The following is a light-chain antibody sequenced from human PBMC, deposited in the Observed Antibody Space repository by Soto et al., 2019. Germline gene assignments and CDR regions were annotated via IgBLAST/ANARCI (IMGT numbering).Light chain of an antibody. Sequence: QLPASPSSPSASVVALVNIPCRASQSVSGVLNWYRHKPGKAPVLLIFGASSWEPGVPSRFSGRGSGTEFTLTIASLQSEDFAIYYCQQTNSRPRTFGQGTKVDIK. CDR3: QQTNSRPRT. J-gene: IGKJ1*01. CDR2: GAS. CDR1: QSVSGV. V-gene: IGKV1-39*01.